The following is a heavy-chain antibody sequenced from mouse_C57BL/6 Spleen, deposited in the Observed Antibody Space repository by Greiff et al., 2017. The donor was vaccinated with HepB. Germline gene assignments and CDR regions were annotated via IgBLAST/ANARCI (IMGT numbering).Heavy chain of an antibody. CDR1: GYTFTDHT. Sequence: QVQLKQSDAELVKPGASVKISCKVSGYTFTDHTIHWMKQRPEQGLEWIGYIYPRDGSTKYNEKFKGKATLTADKSSSTAYMQLNSLTSEDSAVYFCARGGLDYYGRGRDYYAMDYWGQGTSVTVSS. CDR3: ARGGLDYYGRGRDYYAMDY. D-gene: IGHD1-1*01. CDR2: IYPRDGST. V-gene: IGHV1-78*01. J-gene: IGHJ4*01.